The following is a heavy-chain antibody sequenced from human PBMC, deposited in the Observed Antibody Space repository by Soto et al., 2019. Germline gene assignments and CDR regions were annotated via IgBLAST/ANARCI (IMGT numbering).Heavy chain of an antibody. D-gene: IGHD2-2*01. J-gene: IGHJ4*02. CDR1: GFTVSNNY. CDR3: TRDPPAASH. V-gene: IGHV3-53*01. Sequence: EVQLVESGGGLIQPGGSLRLSCAASGFTVSNNYMSWVRQAPGKGLEWVSLIYSGGNTVYADSVRGRFTISRDGSKNTLYLQINSLRAEDTAVYYCTRDPPAASHWGQGTLVTVSS. CDR2: IYSGGNT.